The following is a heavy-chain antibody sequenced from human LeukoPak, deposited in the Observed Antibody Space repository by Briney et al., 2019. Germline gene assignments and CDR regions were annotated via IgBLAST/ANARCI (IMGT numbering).Heavy chain of an antibody. CDR3: ARDLDTIFGINYYFDY. V-gene: IGHV3-30-3*01. J-gene: IGHJ4*02. Sequence: GGSLRLSCAASGFTFSSYAMHWVRQAPGKGLEWVAVISYDGSNKYYADSVKGRFTISRDNSKNTLDLQMNSLRPEDTAVYYCARDLDTIFGINYYFDYWGQGTLVTVSS. D-gene: IGHD3-3*01. CDR2: ISYDGSNK. CDR1: GFTFSSYA.